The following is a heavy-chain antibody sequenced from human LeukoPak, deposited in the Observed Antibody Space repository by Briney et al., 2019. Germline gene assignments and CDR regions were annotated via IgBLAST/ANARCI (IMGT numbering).Heavy chain of an antibody. CDR1: GGSISSGGYY. CDR3: ARDAGGWFDP. V-gene: IGHV4-31*03. CDR2: IYYSGST. Sequence: SQTLSLTCTVSGGSISSGGYYWSWIRQHPGKGLEWIGYIYYSGSTYYNPSLKSRVTILLDTSKNQFSLKLSSVTAADTAVYYCARDAGGWFDPWGQGTLVTVSP. J-gene: IGHJ5*02. D-gene: IGHD2-8*02.